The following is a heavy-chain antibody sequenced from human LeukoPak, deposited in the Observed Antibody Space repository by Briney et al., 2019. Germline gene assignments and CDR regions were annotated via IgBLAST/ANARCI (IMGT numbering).Heavy chain of an antibody. CDR2: VSSSSSNI. Sequence: GGSLRPSCVASGFIFSSYSMNWVRQAPGKGLEWISHVSSSSSNIYYADSVKGRFTISRDNAKKSLFLRMNSLRAEDTAVYYCATHGISRGYWGQGTLVTVSS. V-gene: IGHV3-48*04. J-gene: IGHJ4*02. CDR3: ATHGISRGY. D-gene: IGHD3-3*01. CDR1: GFIFSSYS.